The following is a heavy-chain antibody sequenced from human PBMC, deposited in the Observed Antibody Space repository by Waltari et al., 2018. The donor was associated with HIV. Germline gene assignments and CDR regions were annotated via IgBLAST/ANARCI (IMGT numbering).Heavy chain of an antibody. CDR2: ISSTSSFI. CDR1: GFTFNTFS. J-gene: IGHJ4*02. CDR3: ASEDFWSGPHN. V-gene: IGHV3-21*01. D-gene: IGHD3-3*01. Sequence: EVQLVESGGGLVKPGGSLRLSCVVSGFTFNTFSMKWVRRAPGKGLEWVSAISSTSSFIYYADSVKGRFTISRDNGKNSLYLQINNLRVEDTAVYYCASEDFWSGPHNWGQGTLVTVSS.